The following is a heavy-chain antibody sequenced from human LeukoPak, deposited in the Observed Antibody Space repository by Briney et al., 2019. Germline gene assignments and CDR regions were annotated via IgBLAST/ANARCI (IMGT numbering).Heavy chain of an antibody. CDR1: GFALSDYY. CDR2: ISGSGTYM. J-gene: IGHJ4*02. Sequence: GGSLRLSCAASGFALSDYYMTWIRQAPGKGLEWVSYISGSGTYMRYGDSVKGRFTISRDNAENSLYLQMNSLRAEDTAVYYCARAPVGSIDYWGQGTQVTVSS. CDR3: ARAPVGSIDY. V-gene: IGHV3-11*01. D-gene: IGHD1-26*01.